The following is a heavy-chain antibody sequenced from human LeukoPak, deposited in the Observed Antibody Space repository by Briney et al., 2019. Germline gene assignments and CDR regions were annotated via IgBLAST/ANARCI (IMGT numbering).Heavy chain of an antibody. CDR3: ARDRYGSGSYSSYYFDY. Sequence: SETLSLTCTVSGGSISSYYWSWIRQPPGKGLEWIGYIYYSGSTNYNPSLKSRVTISVDTSKNQFSLKLSSVTAADTAVYYCARDRYGSGSYSSYYFDYWGQGTLVTVSS. CDR1: GGSISSYY. CDR2: IYYSGST. D-gene: IGHD3-10*01. V-gene: IGHV4-59*01. J-gene: IGHJ4*02.